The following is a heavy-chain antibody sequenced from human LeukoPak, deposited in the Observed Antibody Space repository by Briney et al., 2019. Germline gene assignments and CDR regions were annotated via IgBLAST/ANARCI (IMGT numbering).Heavy chain of an antibody. J-gene: IGHJ4*02. CDR2: ILYDGISK. CDR1: GFTFSSYA. CDR3: ERDLYYGWGNRY. V-gene: IGHV3-30*04. Sequence: GGSLRLSFAASGFTFSSYAMHWFRQSPGKGLEWLAVILYDGISKYYAHSVKGRFTISRENDKNSMYLQMNSMRAEDTAVYYCERDLYYGWGNRYWGKGTMVTVSS. D-gene: IGHD3-10*01.